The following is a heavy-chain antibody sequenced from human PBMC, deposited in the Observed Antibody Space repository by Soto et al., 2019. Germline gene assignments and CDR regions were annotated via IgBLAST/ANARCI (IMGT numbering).Heavy chain of an antibody. D-gene: IGHD2-2*01. CDR1: GYTFTSYG. V-gene: IGHV1-18*01. Sequence: EASVKVSCKASGYTFTSYGISCVRQAPGQGLEWMGWISAYNGNTNYAQKLQGRVTMTTDTSTSTAYMELRSLRSDDTAVYYCARDLYCISTSCRQIIFDPWGQGTLVTVSS. CDR2: ISAYNGNT. CDR3: ARDLYCISTSCRQIIFDP. J-gene: IGHJ5*02.